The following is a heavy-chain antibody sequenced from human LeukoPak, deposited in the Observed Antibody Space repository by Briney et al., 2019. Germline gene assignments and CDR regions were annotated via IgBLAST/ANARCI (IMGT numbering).Heavy chain of an antibody. CDR3: ARHSRSGYGDYESAFDI. V-gene: IGHV4-39*01. CDR1: GGSISSSDYY. CDR2: FYYTGST. J-gene: IGHJ3*02. D-gene: IGHD5-12*01. Sequence: SETLSLTCIVSGGSISSSDYYWDWIRQPPGKGLEWIGNFYYTGSTYYNPSLKSRITISVDTSKNQFSLKLRSVTAADTAVYYCARHSRSGYGDYESAFDIWGQGTVVTVSS.